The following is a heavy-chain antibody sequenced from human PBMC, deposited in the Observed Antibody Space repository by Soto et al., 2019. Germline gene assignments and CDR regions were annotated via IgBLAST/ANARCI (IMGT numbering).Heavy chain of an antibody. CDR3: ASAFGELPFDY. Sequence: ASVKLSCKASGDSFTSHNMHWVRQAPGQRLEWMGMINASGGSTSYAQKFQGRVTMTRDTSTSTVYMELSSLRSEDTAVYYCASAFGELPFDYWGQGTLVTVSS. D-gene: IGHD3-10*01. CDR2: INASGGST. CDR1: GDSFTSHN. J-gene: IGHJ4*02. V-gene: IGHV1-46*03.